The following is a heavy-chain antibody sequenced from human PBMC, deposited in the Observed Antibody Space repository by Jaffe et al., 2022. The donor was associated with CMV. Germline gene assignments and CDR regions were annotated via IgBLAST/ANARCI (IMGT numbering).Heavy chain of an antibody. Sequence: EVRLSESGGDLVRPGGSLRLSCAVSGFTFNTHTMGWVRQAPGKGLEWVSASRYNGESTFYADSVKGRFTISRDTSKTTLYLQMNNLRVEDTAIYYCVRGPDMPFDYWGQGTLVTVSS. V-gene: IGHV3-23*01. CDR2: SRYNGEST. CDR3: VRGPDMPFDY. D-gene: IGHD2-2*01. J-gene: IGHJ4*02. CDR1: GFTFNTHT.